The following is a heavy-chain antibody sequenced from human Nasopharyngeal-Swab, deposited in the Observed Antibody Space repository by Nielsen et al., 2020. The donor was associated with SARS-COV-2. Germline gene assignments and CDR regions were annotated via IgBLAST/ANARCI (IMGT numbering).Heavy chain of an antibody. Sequence: GESLKISCAASGFTFSSYWMHWVRQAPGKGLVWVSRINTDGSSTNYADSGKGRFTISRDNAKNTVYLQMNSLRAEDTAVYYCARGGYGNYYYYYYYMDVWGKGTTVTVSS. CDR3: ARGGYGNYYYYYYYMDV. CDR2: INTDGSST. D-gene: IGHD4-23*01. V-gene: IGHV3-74*01. J-gene: IGHJ6*03. CDR1: GFTFSSYW.